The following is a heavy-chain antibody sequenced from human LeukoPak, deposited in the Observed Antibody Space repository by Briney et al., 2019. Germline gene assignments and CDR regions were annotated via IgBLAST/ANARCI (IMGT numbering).Heavy chain of an antibody. V-gene: IGHV1-8*03. J-gene: IGHJ3*02. CDR3: DRVLESTVTPRGDAFDI. D-gene: IGHD4-17*01. Sequence: ASVKVSCKASGYTFTSYDINWVGQAPGQGREWMGWMNPNNGNTSYAQKFQGRVTITRNTSISKTYMELSSLRAADTAGCYCDRVLESTVTPRGDAFDIWGQGTMVTVSS. CDR2: MNPNNGNT. CDR1: GYTFTSYD.